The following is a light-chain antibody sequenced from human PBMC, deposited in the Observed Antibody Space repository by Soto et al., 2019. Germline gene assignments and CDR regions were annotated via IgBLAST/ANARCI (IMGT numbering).Light chain of an antibody. V-gene: IGKV3-15*01. CDR1: QSVGSN. CDR2: DAS. CDR3: QHYNIWPYT. J-gene: IGKJ2*01. Sequence: EIVLTHSPATLSVSPGERATLSCRASQSVGSNLAWYQQRPGQPPRLLIYDASTRATDIPARFSGGGSGTEFTLTISSLQPVDFAVYYFQHYNIWPYTFGQGTNLQIK.